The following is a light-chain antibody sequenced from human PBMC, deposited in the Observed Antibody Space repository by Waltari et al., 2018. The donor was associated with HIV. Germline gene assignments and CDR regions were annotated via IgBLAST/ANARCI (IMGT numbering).Light chain of an antibody. CDR1: VLGGSY. Sequence: SYELPQSLSVSVSAGQTATINCTGGVLGGSYACWYLQQPGLSPVLVIDQDNEWASANFERFSRSNSGNGATLTISGTQAIDEADYFCQAWDSSTVVFGGGTKLTVL. CDR2: QDN. J-gene: IGLJ2*01. V-gene: IGLV3-1*01. CDR3: QAWDSSTVV.